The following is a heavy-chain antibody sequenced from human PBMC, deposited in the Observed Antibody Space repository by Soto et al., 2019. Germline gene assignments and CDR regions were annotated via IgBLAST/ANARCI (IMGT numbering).Heavy chain of an antibody. CDR3: ARVRDRMGGYFYYGMDV. J-gene: IGHJ6*02. CDR2: IYYSGST. D-gene: IGHD1-26*01. CDR1: GGSISTYY. Sequence: QVHLQQSGPGLVKASETLSLTCAVSGGSISTYYWSWIRQPPGKGLEWIGYIYYSGSTNYNPSLKSRVTISVDTSKNQISLSLRSVTAADTAVYYCARVRDRMGGYFYYGMDVWGQGTTVTVSS. V-gene: IGHV4-59*01.